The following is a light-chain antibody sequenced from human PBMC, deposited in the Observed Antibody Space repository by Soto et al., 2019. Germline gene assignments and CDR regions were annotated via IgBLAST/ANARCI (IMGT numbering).Light chain of an antibody. V-gene: IGKV1-5*03. Sequence: DSQMTQSHSTLSGSVGDRVTITCRASQTISSWLAWYQQKPGKAPKLLIYKASTLKSGVPSRFSGSGSGTEFTLTISSLQPDDFATYYCQHYNSYSEAFGQGTKVYIK. CDR2: KAS. CDR3: QHYNSYSEA. J-gene: IGKJ1*01. CDR1: QTISSW.